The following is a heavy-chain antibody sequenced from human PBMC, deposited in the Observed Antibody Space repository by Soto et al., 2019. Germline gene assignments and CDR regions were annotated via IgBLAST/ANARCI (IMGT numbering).Heavy chain of an antibody. CDR2: IYYSGST. Sequence: SETLSLTCTVSGGSISSYYWSWIRQPPGKGLEWIGYIYYSGSTNYNPSLKSRVTISVDTSKNQSSLKLSSVTAADTAVYYCARWLQIFDYWGQGTLVTVSS. D-gene: IGHD5-12*01. V-gene: IGHV4-59*01. J-gene: IGHJ4*02. CDR1: GGSISSYY. CDR3: ARWLQIFDY.